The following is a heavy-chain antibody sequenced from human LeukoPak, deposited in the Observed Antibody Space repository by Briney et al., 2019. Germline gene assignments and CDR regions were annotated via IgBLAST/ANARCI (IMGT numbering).Heavy chain of an antibody. CDR1: GGSISSGGHS. CDR3: ARGLGYYDSSGIVFNY. J-gene: IGHJ4*02. D-gene: IGHD3-22*01. Sequence: NPSQTLSLTCTVSGGSISSGGHSWSWIRQPPGKGLEWIGYIYYSGSTNYNPSLKSRVTISVDTSKNQFSLKLSSVTAADTAVYYCARGLGYYDSSGIVFNYWGQGTLVTVSS. V-gene: IGHV4-61*08. CDR2: IYYSGST.